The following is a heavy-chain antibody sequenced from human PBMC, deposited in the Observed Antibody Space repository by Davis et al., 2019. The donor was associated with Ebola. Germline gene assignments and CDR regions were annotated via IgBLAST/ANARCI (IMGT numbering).Heavy chain of an antibody. Sequence: AGSLRLSCAASGFTVSTHYMSWVRQAPGKGLEWVSVIYSGGSTYYTDSVKGRFTISRDNSKNTLYLQMNSLRAEDTAVYYCARERITMVRGVIITMRYFDYWGQGTLVTVSS. V-gene: IGHV3-53*01. CDR3: ARERITMVRGVIITMRYFDY. CDR2: IYSGGST. CDR1: GFTVSTHY. D-gene: IGHD3-10*01. J-gene: IGHJ4*02.